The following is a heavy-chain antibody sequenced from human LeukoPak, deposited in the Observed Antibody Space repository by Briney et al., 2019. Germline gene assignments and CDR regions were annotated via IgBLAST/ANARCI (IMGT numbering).Heavy chain of an antibody. V-gene: IGHV1-69*06. CDR1: GGTFSSYA. D-gene: IGHD5-18*01. CDR2: IIPIFGTA. J-gene: IGHJ4*02. CDR3: ARGYSYGYTFYYFDY. Sequence: ASVKVSCKASGGTFSSYAISWVRQAPGQGLEWMGGIIPIFGTANYAQKFQGRVTITADKSTSTAYMELSSLRSEDTAVYYCARGYSYGYTFYYFDYWGQGTLVTVSS.